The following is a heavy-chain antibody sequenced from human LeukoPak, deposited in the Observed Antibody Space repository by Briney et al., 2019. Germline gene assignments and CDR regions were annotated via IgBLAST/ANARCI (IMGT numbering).Heavy chain of an antibody. J-gene: IGHJ4*02. Sequence: SETLSLTCIVSGGSISSGSHYWGWIRQPPGKGLEWTGSMHYSGITHYNPSLTSRVTISVDTSKNQFSLRLTSVTAADTAVYYCARYPYSDSGVWQAFDYWGQGTLVTVSS. CDR2: MHYSGIT. CDR3: ARYPYSDSGVWQAFDY. CDR1: GGSISSGSHY. V-gene: IGHV4-39*01. D-gene: IGHD5-12*01.